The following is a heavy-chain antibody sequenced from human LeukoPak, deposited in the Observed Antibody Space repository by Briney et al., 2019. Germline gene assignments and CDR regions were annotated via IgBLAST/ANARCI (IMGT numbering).Heavy chain of an antibody. CDR1: GFTFSTFP. CDR2: ISDDGRDT. V-gene: IGHV3-30*04. CDR3: ARVGRVSIYPSYMDV. Sequence: GTSLRLSCEASGFTFSTFPMHWVRQTPDKPLEWVAVISDDGRDTYYADSVKGRFTISRDNSKNTLYLQMNSLSPEDTAVVYCARVGRVSIYPSYMDVWGKGTTVTVSS. J-gene: IGHJ6*03. D-gene: IGHD6-6*01.